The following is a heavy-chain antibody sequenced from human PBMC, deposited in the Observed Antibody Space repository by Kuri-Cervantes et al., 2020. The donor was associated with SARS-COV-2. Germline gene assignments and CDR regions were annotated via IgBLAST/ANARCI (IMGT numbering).Heavy chain of an antibody. Sequence: SETLSLTCAVYGGSFSGYYWSWVRQPPGKGLEWIGEINHSGSTTYNPSLKSRVTISVDTSKNQFSLKLSSVTAADKAVYYCARPGGFLDVWGKGTTVTVSS. J-gene: IGHJ6*04. CDR2: INHSGST. V-gene: IGHV4-34*01. CDR1: GGSFSGYY. D-gene: IGHD4-23*01. CDR3: ARPGGFLDV.